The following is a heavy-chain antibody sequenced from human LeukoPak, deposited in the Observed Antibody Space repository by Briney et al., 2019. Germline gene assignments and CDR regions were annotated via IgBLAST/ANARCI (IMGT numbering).Heavy chain of an antibody. D-gene: IGHD1-26*01. CDR2: ISYDGSNK. J-gene: IGHJ6*02. CDR3: ARGGREADYYYYYYGMDV. CDR1: GFTFSSYA. Sequence: GGSLRLSCAASGFTFSSYAMHWVRQAPGKGLEWVAVISYDGSNKYYADSVKGRFTISRDNYKNTLYLQMNSLRAEDTAVYYCARGGREADYYYYYYGMDVWGQGTTVTVSS. V-gene: IGHV3-30*14.